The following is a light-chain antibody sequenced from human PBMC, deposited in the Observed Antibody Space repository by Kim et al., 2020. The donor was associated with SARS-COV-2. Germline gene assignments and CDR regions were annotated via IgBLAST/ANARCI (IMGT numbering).Light chain of an antibody. CDR2: QDK. Sequence: SYELTQPPSVSVFPGQTASITCSGDKLGEKYTSWYQQRPGQAPILIIYQDKKRPSGNPERFSGSNSGDTATLTISGTQAMDEADYYCQAWDRTTGVFGGGTQLTVL. J-gene: IGLJ3*02. CDR3: QAWDRTTGV. V-gene: IGLV3-1*01. CDR1: KLGEKY.